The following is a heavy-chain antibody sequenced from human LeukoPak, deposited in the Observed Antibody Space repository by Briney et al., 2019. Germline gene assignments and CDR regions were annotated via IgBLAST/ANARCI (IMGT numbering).Heavy chain of an antibody. CDR2: TNTNTGNP. Sequence: ASVKVSCKVSGYTLTELSMHWVRQAPGKGLEWMGWTNTNTGNPTYAQGFTGRFVFSLDTSVSTAYLQISSLKAEDTAVYYCAREGLGSGSYYTHFDYWGQGTLVTVSS. CDR3: AREGLGSGSYYTHFDY. CDR1: GYTLTELS. J-gene: IGHJ4*02. V-gene: IGHV7-4-1*02. D-gene: IGHD3-10*01.